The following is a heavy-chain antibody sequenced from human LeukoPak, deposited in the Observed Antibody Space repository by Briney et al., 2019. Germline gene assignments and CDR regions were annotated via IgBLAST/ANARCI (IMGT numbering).Heavy chain of an antibody. Sequence: PGGSLRLSCAASGFTFSSYTINWVRQAPGKGLEWVSSISSSSSYIYYADSVKGRLTISRDNAKNSLYLQMNSLRAEDTAVYYCARDPTPRYCSGGSCYTHYGMDVWGQGTTVTVSS. CDR3: ARDPTPRYCSGGSCYTHYGMDV. V-gene: IGHV3-21*01. J-gene: IGHJ6*02. D-gene: IGHD2-15*01. CDR1: GFTFSSYT. CDR2: ISSSSSYI.